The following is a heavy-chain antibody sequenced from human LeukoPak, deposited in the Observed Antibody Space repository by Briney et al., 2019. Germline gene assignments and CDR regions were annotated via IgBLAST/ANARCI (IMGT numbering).Heavy chain of an antibody. CDR3: ARVLAYYYDSSGYSIYYYYYYMAV. D-gene: IGHD3-22*01. V-gene: IGHV4-34*01. CDR2: INHSGST. Sequence: SETLSLTCAVYGGSFSGYYWSWIRQPPGKGLEWIGEINHSGSTNYNPSLKSRVTISVDTSKNQFSLKLSSVTAADTAVYYCARVLAYYYDSSGYSIYYYYYYMAVWGKGTTVTVSS. J-gene: IGHJ6*03. CDR1: GGSFSGYY.